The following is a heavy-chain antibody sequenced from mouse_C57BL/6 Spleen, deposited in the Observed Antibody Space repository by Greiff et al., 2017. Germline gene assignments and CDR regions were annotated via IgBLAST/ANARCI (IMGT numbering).Heavy chain of an antibody. J-gene: IGHJ4*01. Sequence: QVQLKQSGPGLVQPSQSLSITCPVSGFSLTSYGVHWVRQSPGKGLEWLGVIWSGGSTDYNAAFISRLSISKDNSKSQVFFKMNSLQADDTAIYYCARTISTMITTRGPGYYAMDDWGQGTSVTVSS. CDR2: IWSGGST. CDR1: GFSLTSYG. D-gene: IGHD2-4*01. CDR3: ARTISTMITTRGPGYYAMDD. V-gene: IGHV2-2*01.